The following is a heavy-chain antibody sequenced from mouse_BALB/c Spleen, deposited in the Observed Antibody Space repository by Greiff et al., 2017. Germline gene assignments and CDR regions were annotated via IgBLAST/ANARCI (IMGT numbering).Heavy chain of an antibody. CDR1: GYSITSGYY. V-gene: IGHV3-6*02. D-gene: IGHD2-14*01. CDR3: ARYDEGYYYAMDY. J-gene: IGHJ4*01. Sequence: VQLQQSGPGLVKPSQSLSLTCSVTGYSITSGYYWNWIRQFPGNKLEWMGYISYDGSNNYNPSLKNRMSITRDTSKNQFFLKLNSVTTEDTATYYCARYDEGYYYAMDYWGQGTSVTVSS. CDR2: ISYDGSN.